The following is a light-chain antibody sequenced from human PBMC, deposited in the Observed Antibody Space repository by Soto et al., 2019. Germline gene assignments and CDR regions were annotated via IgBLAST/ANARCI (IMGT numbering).Light chain of an antibody. CDR3: QQSGSSPVT. J-gene: IGKJ5*01. CDR2: ATS. V-gene: IGKV3-20*01. Sequence: ESVWTQSSRTLSLSPGEGGTLSFMASQSVGSSFLAWYQQKPGQAPRLLIYATSSRATGIPDGFSGSGSGKDFTLTISRLDPEDFAGYYCQQSGSSPVTFGQGTRLEIK. CDR1: QSVGSSF.